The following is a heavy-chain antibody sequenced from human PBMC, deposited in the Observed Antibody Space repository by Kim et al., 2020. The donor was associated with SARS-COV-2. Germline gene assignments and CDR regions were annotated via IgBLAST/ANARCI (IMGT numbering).Heavy chain of an antibody. D-gene: IGHD4-17*01. J-gene: IGHJ4*02. V-gene: IGHV4-39*01. Sequence: SETLSLTCTVSGGSISSSSYYWGWIRQPPGKGLEWIGSIYYSGSTYYNPSLKSRVTISVDTSKNQFSLKLSSVTAADTAVYYCARQVTTVQGIYWGQGTLVTVSS. CDR3: ARQVTTVQGIY. CDR2: IYYSGST. CDR1: GGSISSSSYY.